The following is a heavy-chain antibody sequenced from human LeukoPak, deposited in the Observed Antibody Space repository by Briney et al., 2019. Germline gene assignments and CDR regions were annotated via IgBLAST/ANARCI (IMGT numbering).Heavy chain of an antibody. J-gene: IGHJ4*02. Sequence: SGGSLRLSCAASGFTFSSYAMSWVRQAPGKGLEWVSAISGSGGSTYYADSVKGRFTISRDNSKNTLYLQMNSLRAEDTAVYYCAKVRTRRYIVVVVAARGYFDYWGQGTLVTVSS. CDR1: GFTFSSYA. CDR3: AKVRTRRYIVVVVAARGYFDY. D-gene: IGHD2-15*01. V-gene: IGHV3-23*01. CDR2: ISGSGGST.